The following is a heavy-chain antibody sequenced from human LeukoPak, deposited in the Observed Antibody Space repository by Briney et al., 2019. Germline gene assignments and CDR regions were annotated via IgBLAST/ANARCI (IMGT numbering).Heavy chain of an antibody. J-gene: IGHJ4*02. Sequence: GGSLRLSCAVSGFTFSNFAMAWVRQAPGKGLEWVSAISATGDNSYYPDSVRGRFTISRDNSRNTLFLQMNRLRTDDTAVYYCAIAKGPVDIVVAATGVFGYWGQGALVTVSS. CDR1: GFTFSNFA. CDR3: AIAKGPVDIVVAATGVFGY. CDR2: ISATGDNS. D-gene: IGHD6-19*01. V-gene: IGHV3-23*01.